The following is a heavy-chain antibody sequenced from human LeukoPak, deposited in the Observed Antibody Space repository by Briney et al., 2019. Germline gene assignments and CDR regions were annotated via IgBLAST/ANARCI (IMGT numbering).Heavy chain of an antibody. V-gene: IGHV1-69*04. CDR1: GGTFISYA. CDR3: AISVDTAMVDDY. Sequence: SVKVSCKASGGTFISYAISWVRQAPGQGLEWMGRIIPILGIANYAQKFQGRVTITADKSTSTAYMELSSLRSEDTGVYYCAISVDTAMVDDYWGQGTLVTVSS. J-gene: IGHJ4*02. D-gene: IGHD5-18*01. CDR2: IIPILGIA.